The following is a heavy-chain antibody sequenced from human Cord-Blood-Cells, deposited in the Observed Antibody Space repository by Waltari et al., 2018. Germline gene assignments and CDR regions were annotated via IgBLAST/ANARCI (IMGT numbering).Heavy chain of an antibody. D-gene: IGHD3-3*01. J-gene: IGHJ5*02. CDR1: GGSFSGYY. CDR3: ARGRNYDFWSGYYNWFDP. V-gene: IGHV4-34*01. CDR2: INHSGST. Sequence: QVQLQQWGAGLLKPSETLSLTCAVYGGSFSGYYWSWIRQPPGKGLEWIGEINHSGSTNYNPSLKRRVTISVDTSKNQFSLKLSSVTAADTAVYYCARGRNYDFWSGYYNWFDPWGQGTLVTVSS.